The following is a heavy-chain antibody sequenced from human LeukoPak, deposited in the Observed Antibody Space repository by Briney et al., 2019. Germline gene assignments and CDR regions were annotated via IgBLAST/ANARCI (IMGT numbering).Heavy chain of an antibody. J-gene: IGHJ4*02. CDR2: IDPSDSEP. CDR1: GYSFTRYW. CDR3: ARQTAMGRSGDY. V-gene: IGHV5-51*01. D-gene: IGHD5-18*01. Sequence: GESLKISCKASGYSFTRYWIGWVRQMPGKGLEWMGIIDPSDSEPRYTPSFQGQVTISVDKSLTTAYLQWNSLKASDTAMYYCARQTAMGRSGDYWGQGTLVTVSS.